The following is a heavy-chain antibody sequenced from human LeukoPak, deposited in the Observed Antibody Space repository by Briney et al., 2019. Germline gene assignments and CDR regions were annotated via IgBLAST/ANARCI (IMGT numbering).Heavy chain of an antibody. CDR2: ISWNSGSI. D-gene: IGHD3-10*01. CDR3: AKGVRITMVRGAFDI. J-gene: IGHJ3*02. V-gene: IGHV3-9*01. CDR1: GFTFDGYA. Sequence: GRSLRLSCAASGFTFDGYAMHWVRQAPGKGLEWVSGISWNSGSIVYADSVKGRFTISRDNAKNSLYLQMNSLRAEDTALYYCAKGVRITMVRGAFDIWGQGTMVTVSS.